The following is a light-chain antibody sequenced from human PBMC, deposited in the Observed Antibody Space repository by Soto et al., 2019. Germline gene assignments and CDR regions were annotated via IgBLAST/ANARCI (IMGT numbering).Light chain of an antibody. CDR2: GAS. Sequence: EMVMTQSPATLSVSPGERATLSCRASQSVSSNLAWYQQKPGQAPRLLIYGASTRATGIPARFSGSGSGTEFTLTMSSRQSEDFAVYYCQQYNNWPPWTFGQGTKVEIK. V-gene: IGKV3-15*01. J-gene: IGKJ1*01. CDR1: QSVSSN. CDR3: QQYNNWPPWT.